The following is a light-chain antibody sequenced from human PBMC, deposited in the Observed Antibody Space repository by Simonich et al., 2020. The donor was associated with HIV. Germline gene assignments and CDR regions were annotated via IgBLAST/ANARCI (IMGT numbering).Light chain of an antibody. CDR2: WAS. V-gene: IGKV4-1*01. J-gene: IGKJ1*01. CDR1: RSVLYSSNNKNY. CDR3: QQYYSTPPT. Sequence: EIVMTQSPDSLAVSLGERATVNCRSSRSVLYSSNNKNYLAWYQQKPGQPPKLRIYWASTRESGVPDRFSASGSGTDFTLTISSLQAEDVAIYYCQQYYSTPPTFGQGTKVEIK.